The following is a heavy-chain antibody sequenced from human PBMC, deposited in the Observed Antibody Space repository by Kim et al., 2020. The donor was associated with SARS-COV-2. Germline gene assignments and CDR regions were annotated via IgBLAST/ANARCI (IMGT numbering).Heavy chain of an antibody. CDR3: AKDAGNGDYAPDAFDI. V-gene: IGHV3-9*01. CDR2: ISWNSGSI. D-gene: IGHD4-17*01. J-gene: IGHJ3*02. Sequence: GGSLRLSCAASGFTFDDYAMHWVRQAPGKGLEWVSGISWNSGSIGYADSVKGRFTISRDNAKNSLYLQMNSLRAEDTALYYCAKDAGNGDYAPDAFDIWGQGTMVTVSS. CDR1: GFTFDDYA.